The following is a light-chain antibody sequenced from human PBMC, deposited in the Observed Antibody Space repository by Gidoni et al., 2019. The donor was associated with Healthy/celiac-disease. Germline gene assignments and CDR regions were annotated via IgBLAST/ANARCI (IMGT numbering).Light chain of an antibody. Sequence: EIVFTQSPATLSLSPGERATLSCRASQSVSSYLAWYQQKPGQAPRLLIYDASNRATGIPARFSGSGSGTDFTLTISSLEPEDFAVYYCQQRSNWPSTFGGXTTVEIK. J-gene: IGKJ4*01. V-gene: IGKV3-11*01. CDR2: DAS. CDR3: QQRSNWPST. CDR1: QSVSSY.